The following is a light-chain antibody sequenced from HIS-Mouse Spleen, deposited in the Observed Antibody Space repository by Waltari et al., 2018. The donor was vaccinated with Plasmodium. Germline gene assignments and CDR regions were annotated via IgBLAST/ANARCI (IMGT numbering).Light chain of an antibody. CDR2: QER. CDR3: QAWDSSTVV. V-gene: IGLV3-1*01. CDR1: KLGDKY. Sequence: SYELTQPPSVSVSPGQTASIPCSGDKLGDKYACWYQQKPGQSPVLGIYQERKRPSGIPERFSCSNSGDTATLTISGTQAMDEADYYCQAWDSSTVVFGGGTKLTVL. J-gene: IGLJ2*01.